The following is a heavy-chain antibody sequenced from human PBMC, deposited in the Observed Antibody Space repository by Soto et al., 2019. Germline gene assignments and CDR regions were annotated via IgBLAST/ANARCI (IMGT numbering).Heavy chain of an antibody. CDR1: GFTFTNYW. Sequence: PGGSLRLSCAASGFTFTNYWMHWVRQVPGKGLVWVSRIDGVGTGTSYSDSVRGRFTISRDNAENTLYLQMNSLRAEDTAVYYCTRGPRSTSTGTGAFWGQGTLVTVSS. CDR2: IDGVGTGT. V-gene: IGHV3-74*01. J-gene: IGHJ4*02. D-gene: IGHD1-1*01. CDR3: TRGPRSTSTGTGAF.